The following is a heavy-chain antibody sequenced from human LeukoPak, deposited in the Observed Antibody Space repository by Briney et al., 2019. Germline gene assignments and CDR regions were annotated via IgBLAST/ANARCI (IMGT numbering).Heavy chain of an antibody. Sequence: GGSLRLSCAASGFTFSSYAMHWVRQAPGKGLEWVAVISYDGSKKYYADSVKGRFTISRDNSKNTLYLQMNSLRAEDTAVYYCARPLGTGAVFDDYFDYWGQGTLVTVSS. D-gene: IGHD3/OR15-3a*01. CDR2: ISYDGSKK. J-gene: IGHJ4*02. CDR3: ARPLGTGAVFDDYFDY. CDR1: GFTFSSYA. V-gene: IGHV3-30*04.